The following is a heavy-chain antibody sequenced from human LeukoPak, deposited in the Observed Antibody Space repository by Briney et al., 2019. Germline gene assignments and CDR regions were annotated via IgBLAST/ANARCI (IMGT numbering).Heavy chain of an antibody. CDR3: AREGQYGSGALDY. V-gene: IGHV1-69*05. D-gene: IGHD3-10*01. J-gene: IGHJ4*02. CDR2: IIPIFGTA. Sequence: SVKVSCKASGGTFSSYAISWVRQAPGQGLEWMGGIIPIFGTANYAQKFQGRVTITTDESTSTAYMELSSLRSEDTAVYYCAREGQYGSGALDYWGQGTLVTVSS. CDR1: GGTFSSYA.